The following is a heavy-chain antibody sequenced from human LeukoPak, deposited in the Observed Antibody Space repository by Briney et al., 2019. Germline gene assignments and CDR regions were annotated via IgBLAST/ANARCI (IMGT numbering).Heavy chain of an antibody. CDR2: ISSGGGTT. D-gene: IGHD2-2*01. Sequence: GGSLRLSCAASAFTFSTYAINWVRQAPGKGLEWVSSISSGGGTTYYADSVKGRFTTSRDNSKNTLYLQMNSLRPEDTAMYYCASAVCTTSSCSGFYGMDVWGQGTTVAVSS. J-gene: IGHJ6*02. V-gene: IGHV3-23*01. CDR1: AFTFSTYA. CDR3: ASAVCTTSSCSGFYGMDV.